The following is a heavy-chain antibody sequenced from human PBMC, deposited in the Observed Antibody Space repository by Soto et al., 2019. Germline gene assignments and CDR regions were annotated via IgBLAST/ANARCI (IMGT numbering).Heavy chain of an antibody. Sequence: ASVKVSCKASGYTFIRYYIHWVRQAPGQGLEWMGLINPSGGSTSYPQKLQGRFTISRDNSKNTLYLQMNSLRAEDTAVYYCAKERDVPEYFQHWGQGTLVTVSS. CDR2: INPSGGST. J-gene: IGHJ1*01. CDR1: GYTFIRYY. D-gene: IGHD2-21*02. CDR3: AKERDVPEYFQH. V-gene: IGHV1-46*04.